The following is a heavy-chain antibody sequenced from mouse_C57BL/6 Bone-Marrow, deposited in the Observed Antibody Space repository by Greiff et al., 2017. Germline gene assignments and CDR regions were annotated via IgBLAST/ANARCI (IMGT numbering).Heavy chain of an antibody. D-gene: IGHD2-4*01. J-gene: IGHJ4*01. CDR1: GYAFTNYL. CDR3: ARTLYYDLDYYAMDC. Sequence: VQLQQSGAELVRPGTSVKVSCKASGYAFTNYLIEWVKQRPGQGLEWIGVINPGSGGTNYNEKFKGKATLTADKSSSTAYMQLSSLTSEDSAVYFCARTLYYDLDYYAMDCWGQGASVTVSS. CDR2: INPGSGGT. V-gene: IGHV1-54*01.